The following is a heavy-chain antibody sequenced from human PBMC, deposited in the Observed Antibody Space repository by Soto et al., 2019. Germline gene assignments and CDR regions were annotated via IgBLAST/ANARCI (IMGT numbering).Heavy chain of an antibody. D-gene: IGHD3-9*01. CDR3: TRDSFKTSFDKNGMDV. CDR1: GGSISSYY. V-gene: IGHV4-59*01. Sequence: SETLSLTCTVSGGSISSYYWSWIRQPPGKGLEWIGDIYYSGKTNYNPSLKSRVTMSVDTSENQFSLKLRSVTAADTAVYFCTRDSFKTSFDKNGMDVWGQGTTVTVSS. J-gene: IGHJ6*02. CDR2: IYYSGKT.